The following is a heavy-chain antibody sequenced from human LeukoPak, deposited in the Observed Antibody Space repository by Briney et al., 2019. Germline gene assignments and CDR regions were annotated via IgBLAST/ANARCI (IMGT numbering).Heavy chain of an antibody. CDR3: ARDSDTCTGCAFDM. CDR2: ISYDGSNK. J-gene: IGHJ3*02. Sequence: PGGSLRLSCAASGFTFSSYAMHWVRQAPGKGLEWVAVISYDGSNKYYADSVKGRFTISRDNSKNTLYLQMNSLRVEDTALYYCARDSDTCTGCAFDMWGQGTMVTVSS. D-gene: IGHD1-26*01. CDR1: GFTFSSYA. V-gene: IGHV3-30*04.